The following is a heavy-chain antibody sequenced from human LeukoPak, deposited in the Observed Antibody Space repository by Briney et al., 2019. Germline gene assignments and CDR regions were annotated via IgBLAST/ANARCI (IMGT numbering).Heavy chain of an antibody. CDR3: AKDMVRGVTPYYYYYGMDV. V-gene: IGHV3-30*18. CDR1: GFTCSSYG. D-gene: IGHD3-10*01. CDR2: ISYDGSNK. Sequence: GGSLRLSCAASGFTCSSYGMHWVRQAPGKGQERVEVISYDGSNKYYADSVKGRFTISRDNSKNTLYLQMNSLRAEDTAVYYCAKDMVRGVTPYYYYYGMDVWGQGTTVTVSS. J-gene: IGHJ6*02.